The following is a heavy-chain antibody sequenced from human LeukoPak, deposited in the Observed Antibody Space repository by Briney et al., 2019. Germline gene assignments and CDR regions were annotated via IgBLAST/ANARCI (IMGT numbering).Heavy chain of an antibody. CDR2: INRNSGGT. D-gene: IGHD3-22*01. CDR1: GYTFTGYY. CDR3: ARVFDSSGYSKTPYYGMDV. V-gene: IGHV1-2*02. J-gene: IGHJ6*02. Sequence: ASVKVSCKASGYTFTGYYMHWVRQAPGQGLEWMGWINRNSGGTNYAQKFQGRVTMTRDTSISTAYMELSRLRSDDTAVYYCARVFDSSGYSKTPYYGMDVWGQGTTVTVSS.